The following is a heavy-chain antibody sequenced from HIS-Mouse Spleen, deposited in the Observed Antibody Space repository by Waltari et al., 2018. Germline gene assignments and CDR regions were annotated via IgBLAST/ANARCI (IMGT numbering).Heavy chain of an antibody. V-gene: IGHV1-2*02. D-gene: IGHD6-13*01. CDR2: SKPNGGGA. CDR1: GYTFTGHY. J-gene: IGHJ4*02. Sequence: QVQLVQSGAEVKKPGASVKVSCKASGYTFTGHYMHWVRQAPGQGIEWMGWSKPNGGGASDARKCLGRVTRTRDTAISTAYVGLSRRGCDDTAVYYCARSRSGSSWYDYWGQGTLVTVSS. CDR3: ARSRSGSSWYDY.